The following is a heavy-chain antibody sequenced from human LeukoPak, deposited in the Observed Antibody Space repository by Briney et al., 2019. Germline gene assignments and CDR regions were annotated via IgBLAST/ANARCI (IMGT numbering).Heavy chain of an antibody. Sequence: GESLKISCQGSGYRFTNYWIGWVRQMAGKGLECMGIMYPDDSDTTYSPSFQGQVTISADKSISTACLQWSSLKASDTAMYYCVRLGSGSYPDYWGQGTLVTVSS. CDR3: VRLGSGSYPDY. V-gene: IGHV5-51*01. D-gene: IGHD1-26*01. CDR2: MYPDDSDT. CDR1: GYRFTNYW. J-gene: IGHJ4*02.